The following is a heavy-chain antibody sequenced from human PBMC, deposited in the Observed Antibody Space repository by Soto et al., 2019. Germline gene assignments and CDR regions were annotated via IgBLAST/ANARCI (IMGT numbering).Heavy chain of an antibody. CDR3: ARGPGADKEDY. CDR1: GFTFSSYW. Sequence: EVQLVESGGGLVQPGGSLRLSCAASGFTFSSYWMSWVRQAPGKGLEWVANIKEDGSERYYVDSVKGRFTISRDNAKNSLYLQMNSLRAEDTAVYYCARGPGADKEDYWGQGTLVTVSS. D-gene: IGHD3-10*01. CDR2: IKEDGSER. J-gene: IGHJ4*02. V-gene: IGHV3-7*04.